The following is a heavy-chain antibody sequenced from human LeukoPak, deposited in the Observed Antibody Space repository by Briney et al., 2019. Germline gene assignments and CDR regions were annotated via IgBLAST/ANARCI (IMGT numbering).Heavy chain of an antibody. V-gene: IGHV4-34*01. CDR3: ARGGGGVRSVTRLYYGMDV. J-gene: IGHJ6*02. CDR2: INHSGST. Sequence: PSETLSLTCAVYGGSFSGYYWSWIRQPPGKGLEWIGEINHSGSTNYNPSLKSRVTISVDTSKNQFSLKLSSVTAADTAVYYCARGGGGVRSVTRLYYGMDVWGQGTTVTVSS. D-gene: IGHD1-1*01. CDR1: GGSFSGYY.